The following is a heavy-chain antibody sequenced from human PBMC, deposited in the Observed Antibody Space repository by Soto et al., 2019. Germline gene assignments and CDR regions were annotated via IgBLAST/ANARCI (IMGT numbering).Heavy chain of an antibody. Sequence: GGSLRLSCAASGFPFSSYWMSLVRQAPGKGLEWVANIKQDGSEKYYVDSVKGRFTISRDNTKSSLYLQMNSLRDEDTAVYYCVRGDSTYAYWGQGTLVTVSS. V-gene: IGHV3-7*03. CDR1: GFPFSSYW. CDR3: VRGDSTYAY. D-gene: IGHD4-4*01. CDR2: IKQDGSEK. J-gene: IGHJ4*02.